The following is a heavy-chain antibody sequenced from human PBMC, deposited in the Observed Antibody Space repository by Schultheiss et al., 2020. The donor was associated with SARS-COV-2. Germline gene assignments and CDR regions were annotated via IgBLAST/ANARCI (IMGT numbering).Heavy chain of an antibody. Sequence: GSLRLSCTVSGGSISSYYWTWNRQPPGKGLEWIGRIYTSGSTNYNPSLKSRVNISLDTSKNQFSLKLSSVTAADTAVYYCARVYGDYDAYYFDYWGQGTLVTVSS. V-gene: IGHV4-4*07. CDR2: IYTSGST. CDR3: ARVYGDYDAYYFDY. J-gene: IGHJ4*02. D-gene: IGHD4-17*01. CDR1: GGSISSYY.